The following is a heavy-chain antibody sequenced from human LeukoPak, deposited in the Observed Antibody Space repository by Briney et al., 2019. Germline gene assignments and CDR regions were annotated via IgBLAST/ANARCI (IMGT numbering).Heavy chain of an antibody. Sequence: SETLSLTCSVSGASISSYYWSWIRQPPGKGLEWIGNVHYSGGTNYNPSLKSRVTISVDTSKSQFSLKLSSVTVADTATYYCARREAMTAADFFDNWGQGTLVTVSS. V-gene: IGHV4-59*01. CDR1: GASISSYY. J-gene: IGHJ4*02. CDR3: ARREAMTAADFFDN. D-gene: IGHD6-25*01. CDR2: VHYSGGT.